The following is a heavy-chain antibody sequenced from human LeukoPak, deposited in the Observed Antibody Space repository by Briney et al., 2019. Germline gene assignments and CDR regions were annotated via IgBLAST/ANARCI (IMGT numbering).Heavy chain of an antibody. CDR1: GGSISSYF. J-gene: IGHJ5*02. V-gene: IGHV4-39*01. CDR2: IYYSGNT. CDR3: ARQGIYCSGSTCYSGVANWFDP. D-gene: IGHD2-15*01. Sequence: SETLSLTCTVSGGSISSYFWGWIRQPPGKGLVWSGNIYYSGNTYYNPSLKSRVIISVDTSKNQFSLKLSSVTAADTAVYYCARQGIYCSGSTCYSGVANWFDPWGQGTLVTVSS.